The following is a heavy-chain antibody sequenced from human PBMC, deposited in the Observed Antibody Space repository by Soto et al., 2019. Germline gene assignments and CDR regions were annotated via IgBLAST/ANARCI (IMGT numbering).Heavy chain of an antibody. D-gene: IGHD4-4*01. Sequence: ASVKVSCKASGYTFTSYYMHWVRQAPGQGLEWMGIINPSGGSTSYAQKFQGRVTMTRDTSTSTVYMELSSLRSEDTAVYYCARLGVYSNYVRGSSITDYWGQGTLVTVSS. CDR2: INPSGGST. CDR3: ARLGVYSNYVRGSSITDY. V-gene: IGHV1-46*03. J-gene: IGHJ4*02. CDR1: GYTFTSYY.